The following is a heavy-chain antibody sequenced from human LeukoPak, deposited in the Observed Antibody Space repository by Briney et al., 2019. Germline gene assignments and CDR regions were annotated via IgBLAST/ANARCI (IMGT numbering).Heavy chain of an antibody. Sequence: SETLSLTCAVYGGSFSGYYWSWIRQPPGKGLEWIGEINHSGSTNYNPSLKSRVTISVDTSKNQFSLKLSSVTAADTAVYYCARGQKWLRMANYYYYGMDVWGQGTTVTVSS. CDR1: GGSFSGYY. D-gene: IGHD5-24*01. CDR2: INHSGST. J-gene: IGHJ6*02. V-gene: IGHV4-34*01. CDR3: ARGQKWLRMANYYYYGMDV.